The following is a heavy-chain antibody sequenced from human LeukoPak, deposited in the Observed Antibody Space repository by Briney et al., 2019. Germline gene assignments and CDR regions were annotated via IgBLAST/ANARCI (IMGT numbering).Heavy chain of an antibody. CDR2: IWYDGSNK. D-gene: IGHD6-19*01. CDR1: GFTFSSYG. CDR3: AKSVAGSRGHFDY. J-gene: IGHJ4*02. Sequence: GRPLRLSCAASGFTFSSYGMHWVRQAPGKGLEWVAVIWYDGSNKYYADSVKGRFTISRDNSKNTLYLQMNSLRAEDTAVYYCAKSVAGSRGHFDYWGQGTLVTVSS. V-gene: IGHV3-33*06.